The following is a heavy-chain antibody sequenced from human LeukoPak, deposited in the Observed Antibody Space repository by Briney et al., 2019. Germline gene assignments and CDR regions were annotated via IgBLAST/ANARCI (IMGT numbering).Heavy chain of an antibody. J-gene: IGHJ4*02. CDR1: GFTFSNFW. D-gene: IGHD5-12*01. CDR3: ARDIGYHTFDY. Sequence: GGSLRLSCAAPGFTFSNFWMDWVRQAPGKGLEWVAHIKADGSDKKYVDSVMGRFTISRDNPKNSLCLQMNSLRAEDTAVYYCARDIGYHTFDYWGEGGLVTVSS. V-gene: IGHV3-7*05. CDR2: IKADGSDK.